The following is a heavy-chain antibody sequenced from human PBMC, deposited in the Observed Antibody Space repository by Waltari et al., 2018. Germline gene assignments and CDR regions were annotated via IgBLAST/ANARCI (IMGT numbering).Heavy chain of an antibody. Sequence: QVQLQESGPGLVKPSQTLSLTCTASGGSISSGSSYSSWIRKPAGKGLEWIGRIYTSGSTNYNPSLKSRVTISVDTSKNQFSRKLSSVTAADTAVYYCARGRDGYNSYYMDVWGKGTTVTVSS. CDR3: ARGRDGYNSYYMDV. CDR2: IYTSGST. CDR1: GGSISSGSSY. J-gene: IGHJ6*03. V-gene: IGHV4-61*02. D-gene: IGHD5-12*01.